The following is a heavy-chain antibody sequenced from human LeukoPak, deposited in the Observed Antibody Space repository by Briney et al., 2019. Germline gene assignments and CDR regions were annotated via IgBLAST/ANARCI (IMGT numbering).Heavy chain of an antibody. Sequence: PGGSLRLSCEASGFTFSNYAMSWVRQAPGKVLEWVSSISGSGGSTYYADSVKGRFTISRDNSKNTLYLQMNSLRAEDTAVYYCAKDSRRDGYHWGQGTLVTVSS. J-gene: IGHJ5*02. CDR2: ISGSGGST. D-gene: IGHD5-24*01. V-gene: IGHV3-23*01. CDR1: GFTFSNYA. CDR3: AKDSRRDGYH.